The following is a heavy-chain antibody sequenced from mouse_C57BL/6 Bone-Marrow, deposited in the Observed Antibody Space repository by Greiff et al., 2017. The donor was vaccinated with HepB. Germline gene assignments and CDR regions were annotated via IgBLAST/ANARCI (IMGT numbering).Heavy chain of an antibody. J-gene: IGHJ1*03. CDR2: INPNNGGT. CDR3: ARDYDGYSYFDV. V-gene: IGHV1-26*01. CDR1: GYTFTDYY. D-gene: IGHD2-3*01. Sequence: VQLQQSGPELVKPGASVKISCKASGYTFTDYYMNWVKQSHGKSLEWIGDINPNNGGTSYNQKFKGKATLTVDKSSSTAYMELRSLTSEDSAVYYCARDYDGYSYFDVWGTGTTVTVSS.